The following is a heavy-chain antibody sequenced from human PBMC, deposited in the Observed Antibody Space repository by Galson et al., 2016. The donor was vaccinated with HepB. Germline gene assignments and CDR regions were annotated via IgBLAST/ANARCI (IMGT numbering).Heavy chain of an antibody. J-gene: IGHJ4*02. CDR3: ASWGYSSSRYSDY. D-gene: IGHD6-13*01. CDR2: IYYSGST. V-gene: IGHV4-31*02. Sequence: WIRQHPGKGLEWIGYIYYSGSTYYNPSLKSRVTISADTSKNQFSLKLSSVTAADTAVYYCASWGYSSSRYSDYWGQGTLVTVSS.